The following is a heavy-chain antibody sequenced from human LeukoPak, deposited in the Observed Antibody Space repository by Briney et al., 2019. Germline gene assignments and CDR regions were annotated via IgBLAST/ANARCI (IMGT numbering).Heavy chain of an antibody. CDR3: TRIDPLGFFDQ. CDR1: GAFTSRYY. J-gene: IGHJ4*02. Sequence: SETLSLTCSLSGAFTSRYYWSCVRQPLGQGLEWIGNIFYSGKSKYTPPLTSRISMSVDKSKTQFSLELTSVTAADTAVYYCTRIDPLGFFDQWGPGTLVTVSS. CDR2: IFYSGKS. D-gene: IGHD6-25*01. V-gene: IGHV4-59*08.